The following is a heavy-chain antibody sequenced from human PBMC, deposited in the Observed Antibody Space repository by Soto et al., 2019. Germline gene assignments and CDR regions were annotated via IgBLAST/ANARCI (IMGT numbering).Heavy chain of an antibody. Sequence: SETLSLTCAVYGGSFSGYYWSWIRQPPGKGLEWIGEINHSGSTNYNPSLKSRVTISVDTSKNQFSLKLSSVTAADTAVYYCARGKYWNDLAPMDVWGKGTTVTVSS. CDR3: ARGKYWNDLAPMDV. J-gene: IGHJ6*03. D-gene: IGHD1-1*01. V-gene: IGHV4-34*01. CDR2: INHSGST. CDR1: GGSFSGYY.